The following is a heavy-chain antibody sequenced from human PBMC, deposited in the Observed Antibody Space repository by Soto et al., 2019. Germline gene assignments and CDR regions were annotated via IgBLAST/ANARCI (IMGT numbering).Heavy chain of an antibody. V-gene: IGHV4-61*01. J-gene: IGHJ3*02. CDR2: IYYSGST. CDR1: GGSVSSGSYY. D-gene: IGHD5-12*01. Sequence: SETLSLTCTVSGGSVSSGSYYWSRIRQPPGKGLEWIGYIYYSGSTNYNPSLKSRVTISVDTSKNQFSLKLSSVTAADTAVYYCARDRGDGYNDAFDIWGQGTMVTVSS. CDR3: ARDRGDGYNDAFDI.